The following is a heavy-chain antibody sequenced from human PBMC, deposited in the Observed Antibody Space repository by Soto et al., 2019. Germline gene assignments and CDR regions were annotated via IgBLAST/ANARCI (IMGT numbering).Heavy chain of an antibody. CDR3: AKYARVRLTTGFDS. D-gene: IGHD4-17*01. Sequence: GSLRLSCAASGFSFSNYGMSWVRQAPGKGLEWVSSLSGSGGSTYYADSVKGRFTISRGNSKDTLYLQMNNLRAEDTAIFYCAKYARVRLTTGFDSWGQGTLVTVSS. CDR2: LSGSGGST. V-gene: IGHV3-23*01. J-gene: IGHJ4*02. CDR1: GFSFSNYG.